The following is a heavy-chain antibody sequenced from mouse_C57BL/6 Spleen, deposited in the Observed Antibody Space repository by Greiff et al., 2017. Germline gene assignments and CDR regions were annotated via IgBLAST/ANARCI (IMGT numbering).Heavy chain of an antibody. D-gene: IGHD2-4*01. CDR2: IYPGDGDT. J-gene: IGHJ4*01. V-gene: IGHV1-82*01. Sequence: QVQLQQSGPELVKPGASVKISCKASGYAFSSYWMNWVKQRPGKGLEWIGRIYPGDGDTNYNGKFKGKATLTADKSSSTAYMQLSSLTSEDSAVYFCARARYDYDGQDYRSQGTSVTVSS. CDR1: GYAFSSYW. CDR3: ARARYDYDGQDY.